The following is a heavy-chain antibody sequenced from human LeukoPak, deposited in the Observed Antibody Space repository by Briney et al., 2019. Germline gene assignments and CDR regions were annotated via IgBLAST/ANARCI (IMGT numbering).Heavy chain of an antibody. V-gene: IGHV4-59*01. CDR3: ARGGRETYYDFWSGYSRDDAFDI. J-gene: IGHJ3*02. CDR2: IYYSGST. Sequence: KPSETLSLTCTVSGGSISSYYWSWIRQPPGKGLEWIGYIYYSGSTNYNPSLKSRVTISVDTSKNQFSLKLSSVTAADTAVYYCARGGRETYYDFWSGYSRDDAFDIWGQGTMVTVSS. D-gene: IGHD3-3*01. CDR1: GGSISSYY.